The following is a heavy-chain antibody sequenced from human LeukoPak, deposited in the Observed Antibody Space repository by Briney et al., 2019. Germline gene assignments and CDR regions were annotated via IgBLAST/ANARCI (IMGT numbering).Heavy chain of an antibody. J-gene: IGHJ4*02. CDR1: GGSINGYH. D-gene: IGHD6-19*01. Sequence: KPSETLSLTCTVSGGSINGYHWRWIRQPPGKGLEWIGYIYFSGSTNYNPSLKSRVTISIDTSKNQFSLKLSSVTAADTAVYYCARHEAVAGSNFDYWGQGTLVTVSS. V-gene: IGHV4-59*08. CDR2: IYFSGST. CDR3: ARHEAVAGSNFDY.